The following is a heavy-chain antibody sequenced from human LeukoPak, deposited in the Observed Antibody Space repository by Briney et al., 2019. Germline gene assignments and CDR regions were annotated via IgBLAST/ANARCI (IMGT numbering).Heavy chain of an antibody. CDR1: GGSISSYY. CDR3: ARLYVVRGPRSIDP. CDR2: ISTSGST. Sequence: SETLSLTCTVSGGSISSYYWSWIRQPAGKGLESIGHISTSGSTNYNPSLKSRVTMSVDTSKNQFSLKLSSVTAADTAVYYCARLYVVRGPRSIDPWGQGTLVTVSS. J-gene: IGHJ5*02. V-gene: IGHV4-4*07. D-gene: IGHD3-10*01.